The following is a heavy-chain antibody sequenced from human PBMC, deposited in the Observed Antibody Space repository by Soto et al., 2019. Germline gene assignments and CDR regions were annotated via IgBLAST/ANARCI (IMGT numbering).Heavy chain of an antibody. J-gene: IGHJ4*02. CDR1: GFSLSTSGVG. D-gene: IGHD3-10*01. Sequence: QITLKESGPTLVKPTQTLTLTCTFSGFSLSTSGVGVGWIRQPPGKALEWLALIYWDDDKRYSPSLKSRLTITKDTSKNQVVLTMTNMDPVDTGTYYCAHREGMVREYYFDYWGQGTLVTVSS. CDR3: AHREGMVREYYFDY. V-gene: IGHV2-5*02. CDR2: IYWDDDK.